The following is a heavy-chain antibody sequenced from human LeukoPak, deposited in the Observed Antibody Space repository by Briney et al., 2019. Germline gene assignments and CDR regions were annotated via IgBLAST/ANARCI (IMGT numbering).Heavy chain of an antibody. Sequence: GGSLRLSCAASGFTFDDYAMHWVRQAPGKGLEWVSGISWNSGSICYADSVKGRFTISRDNAKNSLYLQMNSLRAEDTALYYCAKAIRGYSYGSGAGAYYYGMDVWGQGTTVTVSS. CDR3: AKAIRGYSYGSGAGAYYYGMDV. V-gene: IGHV3-9*01. CDR2: ISWNSGSI. J-gene: IGHJ6*02. D-gene: IGHD5-18*01. CDR1: GFTFDDYA.